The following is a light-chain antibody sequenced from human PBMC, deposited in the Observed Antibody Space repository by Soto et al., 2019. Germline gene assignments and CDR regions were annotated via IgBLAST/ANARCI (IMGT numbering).Light chain of an antibody. Sequence: DIQMTQSPSSLSASVGDRVTITCRASQNINSYLNWYQQKPGKAPKLLIYDGSSLQSGVPSRFSGSGSGTDFTLTISSLQPEDFATYYCQQSYNTPRTFGPGTKVDLK. V-gene: IGKV1-39*01. CDR2: DGS. CDR3: QQSYNTPRT. J-gene: IGKJ3*01. CDR1: QNINSY.